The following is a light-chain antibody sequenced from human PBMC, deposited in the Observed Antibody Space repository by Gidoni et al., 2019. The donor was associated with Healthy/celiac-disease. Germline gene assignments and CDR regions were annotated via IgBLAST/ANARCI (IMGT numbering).Light chain of an antibody. CDR3: SSYTSSSTLLV. CDR1: SSDVGVYNY. V-gene: IGLV2-14*01. Sequence: QADLTQPASVSGSPGQSITISCTGTSSDVGVYNYVSWYQQHTVKAPKLMIYEVSNRPSGVSNRFSGSKSGNTASLTISGLQAEDETDYYCSSYTSSSTLLVFGTGTKVTVL. CDR2: EVS. J-gene: IGLJ1*01.